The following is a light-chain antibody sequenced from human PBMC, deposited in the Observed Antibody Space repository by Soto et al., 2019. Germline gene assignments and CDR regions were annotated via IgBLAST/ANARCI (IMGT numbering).Light chain of an antibody. V-gene: IGKV2-28*01. Sequence: DIVMTQSPLSLPVTPGEPASISCRSSQSLLDSNGHKYLDWYLQKPGQSPQLLIYLGSNRASGVPDRFSGSGSGTDFTLKISRVEAEDVGVYYCMQALQTPWTFGQGTKVDIK. J-gene: IGKJ1*01. CDR1: QSLLDSNGHKY. CDR3: MQALQTPWT. CDR2: LGS.